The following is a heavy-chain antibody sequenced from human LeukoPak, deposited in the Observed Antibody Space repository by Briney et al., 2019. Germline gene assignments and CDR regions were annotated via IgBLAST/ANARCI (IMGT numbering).Heavy chain of an antibody. Sequence: ASVKVSCKTSAHSFTGYFFHWIRQAPGQGLEWMGWINANSGDTNYAQQFQGRFTMTRDRSISTVYMELSRLRTDDTAVYYCARDFSWGVDSWGQGTLVTVSS. J-gene: IGHJ4*02. V-gene: IGHV1-2*02. CDR1: AHSFTGYF. CDR2: INANSGDT. CDR3: ARDFSWGVDS. D-gene: IGHD3-10*01.